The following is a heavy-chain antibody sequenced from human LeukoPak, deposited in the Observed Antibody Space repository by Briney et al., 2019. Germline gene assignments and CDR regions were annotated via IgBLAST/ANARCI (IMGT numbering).Heavy chain of an antibody. CDR3: ARPGCGGDCYYGY. CDR2: IYYSGST. CDR1: GGSISSYY. Sequence: PSETLSLTCTVSGGSISSYYWSWIRQPPGKGLEWIGYIYYSGSTNYNPSLKSRVTISVDTSKNQFSLKLSSVTAADTAVYYCARPGCGGDCYYGYWGQGTLVTVSS. J-gene: IGHJ4*02. D-gene: IGHD2-21*02. V-gene: IGHV4-59*01.